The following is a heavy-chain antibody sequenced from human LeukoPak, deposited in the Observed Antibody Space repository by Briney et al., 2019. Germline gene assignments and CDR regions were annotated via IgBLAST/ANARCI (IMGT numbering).Heavy chain of an antibody. V-gene: IGHV3-23*01. CDR2: ISNDGGGT. CDR3: AKGSSGYFADL. Sequence: GGSLRLSCAASGFIFNNYGLIWVRQAPGKGLEWVSAISNDGGGTQYADFVEGRFTISRDNSKNTLFLEMSSLRAEDTALYYCAKGSSGYFADLWGQGTLVTVSS. J-gene: IGHJ5*02. D-gene: IGHD3-22*01. CDR1: GFIFNNYG.